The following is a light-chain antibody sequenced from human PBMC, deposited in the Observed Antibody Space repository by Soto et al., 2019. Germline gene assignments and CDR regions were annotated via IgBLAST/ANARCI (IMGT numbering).Light chain of an antibody. J-gene: IGKJ1*01. CDR2: GAS. Sequence: EIVLTQSPGTLSLSPGERATLSCRASQSVDSRFLAWDQQKGGQSPMVVMYGASITAPALPDRFRGGGSGKDFTLSSRRLEPEDFAVYCCQQYDSSRTFGQGTKVEMK. V-gene: IGKV3-20*01. CDR1: QSVDSRF. CDR3: QQYDSSRT.